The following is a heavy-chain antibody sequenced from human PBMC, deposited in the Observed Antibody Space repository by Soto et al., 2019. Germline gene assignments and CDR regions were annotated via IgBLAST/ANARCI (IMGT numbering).Heavy chain of an antibody. V-gene: IGHV4-4*02. J-gene: IGHJ4*02. D-gene: IGHD5-18*01. CDR3: ARGDGYGYGRFFEF. Sequence: SETLSLTCAVSGVPVSNNNWWSWVRQPPGKGLEWIADIYHSGSTNYNPSLKSRVTISVDKSKNHFSLSLSSLTAAATAVYYCARGDGYGYGRFFEFWGRGTLVTVSS. CDR2: IYHSGST. CDR1: GVPVSNNNW.